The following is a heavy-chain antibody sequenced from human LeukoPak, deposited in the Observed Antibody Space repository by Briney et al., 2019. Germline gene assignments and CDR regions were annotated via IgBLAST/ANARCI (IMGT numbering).Heavy chain of an antibody. CDR1: GFTFSSYG. Sequence: PGGSLRLSCAASGFTFSSYGMHWVRQAPGKGLEWVAVIWYDGSNKYYADSVKGRFTISRDNSKNTLYLQMNSLRAEDTAVYYCAKGGTYEVVPAAIWGQGTLVTVSS. D-gene: IGHD2-2*01. CDR3: AKGGTYEVVPAAI. V-gene: IGHV3-33*06. CDR2: IWYDGSNK. J-gene: IGHJ4*02.